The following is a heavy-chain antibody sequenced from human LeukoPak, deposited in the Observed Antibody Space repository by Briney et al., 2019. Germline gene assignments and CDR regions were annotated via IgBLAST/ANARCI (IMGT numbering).Heavy chain of an antibody. Sequence: SETLSLTCTISGGSISNYYWSWIRQPPGKGLEWIGYIYYTGTTNYNPSLKSRVTISVDTSKDQFSLRLRSVTAADTAVYYCARAPLAALPCDYWGQGTLESPSP. J-gene: IGHJ4*02. D-gene: IGHD6-6*01. V-gene: IGHV4-59*01. CDR1: GGSISNYY. CDR2: IYYTGTT. CDR3: ARAPLAALPCDY.